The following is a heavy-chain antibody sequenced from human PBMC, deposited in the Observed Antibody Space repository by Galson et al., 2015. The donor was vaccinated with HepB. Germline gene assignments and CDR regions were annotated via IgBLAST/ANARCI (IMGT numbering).Heavy chain of an antibody. J-gene: IGHJ4*02. D-gene: IGHD5-12*01. CDR1: GFTVSSNY. Sequence: SLRLSCAASGFTVSSNYMSWVRQAPGKGLEWVSVIYSGGSTYYADSVKGRFTISRDNSKNTLYLQMNSLRAEDTAVYYCARGALWLRGYYFDYWGQGTLVTVSS. CDR2: IYSGGST. CDR3: ARGALWLRGYYFDY. V-gene: IGHV3-66*01.